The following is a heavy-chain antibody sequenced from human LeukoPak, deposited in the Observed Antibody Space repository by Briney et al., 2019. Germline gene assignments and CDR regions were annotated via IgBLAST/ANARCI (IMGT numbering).Heavy chain of an antibody. CDR2: MNPNSGNT. CDR3: ARSVERYCSSTSCYFTSYYGMDV. V-gene: IGHV1-8*01. CDR1: GYTFTSYD. J-gene: IGHJ6*02. Sequence: GASVKVSCKASGYTFTSYDINWVRQATGQGLEWMGWMNPNSGNTGYAQKFQGRVTMTRNTSISTAYMEVSRLRYEDTAVYYCARSVERYCSSTSCYFTSYYGMDVWGQGTTVTVSS. D-gene: IGHD2-2*01.